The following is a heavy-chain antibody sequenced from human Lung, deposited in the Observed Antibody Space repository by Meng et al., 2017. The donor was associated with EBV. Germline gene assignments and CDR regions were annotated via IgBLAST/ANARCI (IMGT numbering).Heavy chain of an antibody. V-gene: IGHV1-18*01. CDR2: ISAYNGNT. CDR1: GYTFTSYG. J-gene: IGHJ5*02. Sequence: QVQRVQSGGEVKKPGASVKVSFNASGYTFTSYGISWVRQAPGQGLEWMGWISAYNGNTNYAQKLQGRVTMTTDTSTSTAYMELRSLRSDDTAVYYCARNRPRGVATGANWFDPWGQGTLVTASS. CDR3: ARNRPRGVATGANWFDP. D-gene: IGHD5-12*01.